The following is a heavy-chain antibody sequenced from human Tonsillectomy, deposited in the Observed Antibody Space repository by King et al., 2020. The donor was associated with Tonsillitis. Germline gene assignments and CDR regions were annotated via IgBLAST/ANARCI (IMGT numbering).Heavy chain of an antibody. D-gene: IGHD3-22*01. Sequence: TLQESGPVLVKPTETLTLTCTVSGFSLSNARMGVSWIRQPPGKALEWLAHILWNDEKSYSTSLKSRLTISKDTSKSQVVLTMTNMDPVDTATYYCARISTYYYDSSGYYSPNWFDPWGQGTLVTVSS. CDR2: ILWNDEK. V-gene: IGHV2-26*01. CDR3: ARISTYYYDSSGYYSPNWFDP. CDR1: GFSLSNARMG. J-gene: IGHJ5*02.